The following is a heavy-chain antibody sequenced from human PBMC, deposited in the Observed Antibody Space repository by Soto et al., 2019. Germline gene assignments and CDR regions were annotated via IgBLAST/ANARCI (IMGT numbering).Heavy chain of an antibody. CDR2: INAGNGNT. J-gene: IGHJ4*02. V-gene: IGHV1-3*01. Sequence: ASVKVSCKASGYTFTSYARHWVRQAPGQRLEWMGWINAGNGNTKYSQKFQGRVTITRDTSASTAYMELNSLRVEDTAVYYCTRDRGYPDSFDLWGQGTLVTVSS. D-gene: IGHD3-10*01. CDR3: TRDRGYPDSFDL. CDR1: GYTFTSYA.